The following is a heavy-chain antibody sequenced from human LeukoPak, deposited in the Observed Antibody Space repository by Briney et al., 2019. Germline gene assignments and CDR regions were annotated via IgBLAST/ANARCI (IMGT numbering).Heavy chain of an antibody. J-gene: IGHJ3*02. CDR1: GYSISSGYY. V-gene: IGHV4-38-2*02. CDR3: ARDIHVPRIREPYFDI. Sequence: SETLPLTCIVSGYSISSGYYWGWIRQPPGKGLEWIGSIYHSGSTNYNPSLKGRVTISVDTSKNQFSLKLSSVTAADTAVYYCARDIHVPRIREPYFDIWGEGTLVTVSS. CDR2: IYHSGST. D-gene: IGHD1-14*01.